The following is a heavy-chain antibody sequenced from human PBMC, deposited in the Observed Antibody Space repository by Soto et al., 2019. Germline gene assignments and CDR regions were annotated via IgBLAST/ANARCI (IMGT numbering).Heavy chain of an antibody. V-gene: IGHV1-69*13. D-gene: IGHD2-2*01. CDR3: ARERYVGYCITTTCPKPFYYYAMDV. CDR2: IIPVFGTP. CDR1: GGTFTNYA. Sequence: SVKVSCKASGGTFTNYAFSWVRQAPGQGLEWMGGIIPVFGTPDYAQKFQGRVTITADESTRTASMELSSLRSDDTAVYYCARERYVGYCITTTCPKPFYYYAMDVWGQGTTVTVSS. J-gene: IGHJ6*02.